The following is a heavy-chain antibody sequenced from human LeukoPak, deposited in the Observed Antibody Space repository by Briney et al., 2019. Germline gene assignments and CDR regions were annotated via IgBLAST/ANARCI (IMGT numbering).Heavy chain of an antibody. V-gene: IGHV1-2*02. Sequence: ASVKVSCKASGYTFTSYGISWVRQAPGQGLEWVGWINPNSGDTDYAQKFQGRVTVTRDTSISTAYMELGRLRSDDTAVYYCARVMSGVYYDILTGYFSTHPFDYWGQGTLVTVSS. D-gene: IGHD3-9*01. J-gene: IGHJ4*02. CDR3: ARVMSGVYYDILTGYFSTHPFDY. CDR1: GYTFTSYG. CDR2: INPNSGDT.